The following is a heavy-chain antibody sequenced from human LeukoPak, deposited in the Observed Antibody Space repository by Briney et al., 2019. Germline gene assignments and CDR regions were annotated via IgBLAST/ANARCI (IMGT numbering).Heavy chain of an antibody. Sequence: PGGSLRLSCAASGFTFSSYGMHWVRQAPGKGLEWVAFIRYDGSNKYYADSVKGRFTISRDNSKNTLYLQMNSLRAEDTAVYYCAKTSQGALWGYYYYMDVWGKGTTVTVSS. V-gene: IGHV3-30*02. CDR3: AKTSQGALWGYYYYMDV. CDR2: IRYDGSNK. CDR1: GFTFSSYG. D-gene: IGHD7-27*01. J-gene: IGHJ6*03.